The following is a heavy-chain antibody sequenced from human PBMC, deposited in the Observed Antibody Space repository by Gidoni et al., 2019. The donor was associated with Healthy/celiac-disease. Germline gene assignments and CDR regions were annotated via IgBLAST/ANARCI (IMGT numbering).Heavy chain of an antibody. CDR3: ARDQDPHTAMADFDY. CDR1: GYTFTSYY. D-gene: IGHD5-18*01. V-gene: IGHV1-46*01. CDR2: INPSGGST. Sequence: QVQLVQSGAEVKKPGASVKVSCKASGYTFTSYYMHWVRQAPGQGLEWMGIINPSGGSTSYAQKFQGRVTMTRDTSTSTVYMELSSLRSEDTAVYYCARDQDPHTAMADFDYWGQGTLVTVSS. J-gene: IGHJ4*02.